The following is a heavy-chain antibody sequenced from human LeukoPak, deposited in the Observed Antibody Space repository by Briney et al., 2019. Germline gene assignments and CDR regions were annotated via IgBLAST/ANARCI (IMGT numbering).Heavy chain of an antibody. J-gene: IGHJ4*02. CDR3: ARDLSWIQLWTYYFDY. V-gene: IGHV3-48*01. Sequence: PGGSLRLSCAASGFTFSSYSMNWVRQAPGKGLEWVSYISSSSSTMYYADSVKGRFTISRDNAKNSLYLQMNSLRAEDTAVYYCARDLSWIQLWTYYFDYWGQGTLVTVSS. CDR1: GFTFSSYS. CDR2: ISSSSSTM. D-gene: IGHD5-18*01.